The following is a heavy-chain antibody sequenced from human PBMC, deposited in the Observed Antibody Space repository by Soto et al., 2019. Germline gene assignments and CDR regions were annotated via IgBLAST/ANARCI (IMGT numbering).Heavy chain of an antibody. D-gene: IGHD3-16*02. V-gene: IGHV1-3*01. J-gene: IGHJ4*02. Sequence: QVQLVQSGAEVKKPGASVRLSCKVSGKSFDNFAVHWVRQTPGQRPEWMGRINVGDDKTKYSEKCQGRVIVSYEPSATTAYMELRALSSEDTAVYYCARAKYDYIWGSYHPFDQWAQGAQVTVAS. CDR1: GKSFDNFA. CDR2: INVGDDKT. CDR3: ARAKYDYIWGSYHPFDQ.